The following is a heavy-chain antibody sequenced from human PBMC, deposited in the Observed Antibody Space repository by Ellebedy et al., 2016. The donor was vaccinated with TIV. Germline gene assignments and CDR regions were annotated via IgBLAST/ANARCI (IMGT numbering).Heavy chain of an antibody. Sequence: MPGGSLRLSCAVYGGSFRDYYWSWIRQSPGKGLEWIGEINQSGNINHNPSLKSRVTISMDTSKNQFSLKLSSVTAADTAVYYCAKWTVGSCRSSSCYFGDYWGQGTLVTVSS. CDR2: INQSGNI. J-gene: IGHJ4*02. CDR3: AKWTVGSCRSSSCYFGDY. D-gene: IGHD2-2*01. V-gene: IGHV4-34*01. CDR1: GGSFRDYY.